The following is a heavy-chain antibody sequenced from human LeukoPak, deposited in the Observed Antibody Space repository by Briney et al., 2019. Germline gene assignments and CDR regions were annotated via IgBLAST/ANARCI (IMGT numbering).Heavy chain of an antibody. CDR1: GYTFTDYY. CDR2: INPNSGGT. J-gene: IGHJ4*02. V-gene: IGHV1-2*02. CDR3: ARDRTFFDY. Sequence: ASVKVSCKASGYTFTDYYIHWVRQAPGQGLEWMGWINPNSGGTNYAQKFQGRVTMTRDTSIRIAYMELSRLRSDDTAVYYCARDRTFFDYWGQGTLVTVSS. D-gene: IGHD1-1*01.